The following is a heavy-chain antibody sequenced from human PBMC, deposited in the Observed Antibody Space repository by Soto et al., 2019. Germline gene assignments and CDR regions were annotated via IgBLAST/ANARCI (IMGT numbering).Heavy chain of an antibody. V-gene: IGHV3-73*01. J-gene: IGHJ4*02. Sequence: EVQLVESGGGLVQPGGSLKLSCAASGFTFSDSTVHWVRQASGKGLEWVGHIRSKADSYATAYAASVKGRFTISRDDSQNTEYLQMSSLKNEDTAVYYCTGRQLENWGQGTLVTVSS. CDR2: IRSKADSYAT. CDR3: TGRQLEN. D-gene: IGHD6-13*01. CDR1: GFTFSDST.